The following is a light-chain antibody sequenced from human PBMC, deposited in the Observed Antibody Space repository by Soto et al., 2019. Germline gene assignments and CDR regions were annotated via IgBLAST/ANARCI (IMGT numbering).Light chain of an antibody. J-gene: IGLJ2*01. V-gene: IGLV2-14*01. CDR1: SSDVGAYNY. CDR2: EVT. CDR3: SSYTSGSTVVV. Sequence: QSALTQPASVSGSPGQSITISCTGSSSDVGAYNYVSWYQQHPGKATRLMIYEVTNRPSGVSNRFSGSKSGNTASLTISGLRAEDEADYYCSSYTSGSTVVVFGGGTKLTVL.